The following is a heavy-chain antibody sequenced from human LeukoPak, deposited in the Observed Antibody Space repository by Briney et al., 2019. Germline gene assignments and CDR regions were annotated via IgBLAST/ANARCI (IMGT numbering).Heavy chain of an antibody. Sequence: GGSLRLSCAATGFTFSDYYINWIRQAPGKGLEWVAYISPDGSSTFYADSVQGRFTISRDNAKNSLYLQMNSLRAEDTAVYYCARDLRYSGSPDYWGQGTLVTVSS. CDR1: GFTFSDYY. CDR3: ARDLRYSGSPDY. J-gene: IGHJ4*02. D-gene: IGHD1-26*01. V-gene: IGHV3-11*01. CDR2: ISPDGSST.